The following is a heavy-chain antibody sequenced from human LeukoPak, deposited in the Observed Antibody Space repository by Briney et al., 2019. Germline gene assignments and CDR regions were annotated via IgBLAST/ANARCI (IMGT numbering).Heavy chain of an antibody. Sequence: SSETLSLTCAVSGYSISSGYYWGWIRQPPGKGLEWIGSIHHSGNTYYNPFLRSRVTVSVDTSKNQISLKLSSVTAADTAVYYCARRGDGYNFFDYWGQGTLVTVSS. CDR1: GYSISSGYY. J-gene: IGHJ4*02. CDR2: IHHSGNT. CDR3: ARRGDGYNFFDY. D-gene: IGHD5-24*01. V-gene: IGHV4-38-2*01.